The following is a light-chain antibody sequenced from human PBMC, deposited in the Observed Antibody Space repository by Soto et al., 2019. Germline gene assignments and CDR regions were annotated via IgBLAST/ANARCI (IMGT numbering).Light chain of an antibody. CDR3: QRYGSSPPYT. CDR1: QSVSSSY. CDR2: GAS. Sequence: EIVLTQSPGTLSLSPGERATLSCRASQSVSSSYLAWDQQKPGQAPRLLIYGASNRATGIPDRFSGSGSGTDFTLTISRLEPEDFAVYYCQRYGSSPPYTFGQGTKLEIK. J-gene: IGKJ2*01. V-gene: IGKV3-20*01.